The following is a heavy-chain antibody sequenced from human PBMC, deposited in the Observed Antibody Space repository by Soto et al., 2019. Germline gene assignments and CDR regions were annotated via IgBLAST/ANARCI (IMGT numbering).Heavy chain of an antibody. CDR1: GFTFSW. D-gene: IGHD2-2*01. V-gene: IGHV3-7*01. CDR3: ARKIPGGDAFDI. Sequence: ESGGGLVQPGGSLRLSGAASGFTFSWMSWVRQAPGKGLEWVANIKEDGSQKYYVDSVKGRFTVSRDNARNSLYLQMNSLRAEDTAVYYCARKIPGGDAFDIWGQGTMVTVSS. CDR2: IKEDGSQK. J-gene: IGHJ3*02.